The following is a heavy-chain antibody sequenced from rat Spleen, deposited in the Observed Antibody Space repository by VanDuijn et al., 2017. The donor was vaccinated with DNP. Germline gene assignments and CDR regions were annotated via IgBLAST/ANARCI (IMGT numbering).Heavy chain of an antibody. Sequence: QVQLKESGPGLVQPSQTLSLTCAVAGFSLTNYNVHWVRQPPGKGLEWMGVIWNTGGTRYNSALKSRFSIIKDTSKSQVFLKRNSLKTEDTAMYFCARAHDGTYYYGNYFDFWGQGVMVTVSS. CDR1: GFSLTNYN. V-gene: IGHV2-41*01. CDR3: ARAHDGTYYYGNYFDF. CDR2: IWNTGGT. D-gene: IGHD1-12*02. J-gene: IGHJ2*01.